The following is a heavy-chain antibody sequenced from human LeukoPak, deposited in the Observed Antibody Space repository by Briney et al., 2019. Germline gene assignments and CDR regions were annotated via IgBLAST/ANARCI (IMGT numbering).Heavy chain of an antibody. CDR1: GFTFSSYA. V-gene: IGHV3-23*01. CDR3: AKDLTVTRGFYFDY. J-gene: IGHJ4*02. Sequence: PGGSLRLSCAVSGFTFSSYAMSWVRQAPGKGLEWVSVISGSGYTTYYADSVKGRFTISRGNSKDTLYLQMNSLRVEDTAVYYCAKDLTVTRGFYFDYWGQGILVSVSS. CDR2: ISGSGYTT. D-gene: IGHD3-3*01.